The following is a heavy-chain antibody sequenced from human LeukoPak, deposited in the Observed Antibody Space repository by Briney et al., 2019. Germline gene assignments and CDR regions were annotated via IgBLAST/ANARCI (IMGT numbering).Heavy chain of an antibody. V-gene: IGHV3-23*01. D-gene: IGHD5-12*01. CDR1: GFTFSNSA. Sequence: GGSLRLSCAASGFTFSNSAMSWVRQAPGKGLEWVSTLSGSGITTYYADSVKGRFTISRDNSKNTLYLQMNSLRTEDTALYYCAKDSGRGYWGQGTLVTVSS. CDR2: LSGSGITT. J-gene: IGHJ4*02. CDR3: AKDSGRGY.